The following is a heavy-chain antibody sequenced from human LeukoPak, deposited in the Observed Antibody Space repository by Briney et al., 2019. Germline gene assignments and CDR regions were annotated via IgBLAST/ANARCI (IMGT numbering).Heavy chain of an antibody. CDR1: GFTFSSYG. Sequence: GGSLRLSCAASGFTFSSYGMHWVRQAPGKGLEWVAFIRYDGSNKYYADSVKGRFTISRDNSKNTLYLQMDSLTAEDTAVYYCARVLHKRNYDSSDYYGYWGQGTLVTVSS. V-gene: IGHV3-30*02. D-gene: IGHD3-22*01. J-gene: IGHJ4*02. CDR3: ARVLHKRNYDSSDYYGY. CDR2: IRYDGSNK.